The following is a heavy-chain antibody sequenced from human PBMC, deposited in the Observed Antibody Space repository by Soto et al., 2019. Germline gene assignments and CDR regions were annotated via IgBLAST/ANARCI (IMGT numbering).Heavy chain of an antibody. CDR2: IIPIFGTA. CDR1: GGTFSSYA. D-gene: IGHD3-9*01. CDR3: AMYSPEYYGILTGPLRGWFDP. Sequence: SVKVSCKASGGTFSSYASSWVRQAPGQGLEWMGGIIPIFGTANYAQKFQGRVTITADESTSTAYMELSSLRSEDTAVYYCAMYSPEYYGILTGPLRGWFDPWGQGTLVTVSS. J-gene: IGHJ5*02. V-gene: IGHV1-69*13.